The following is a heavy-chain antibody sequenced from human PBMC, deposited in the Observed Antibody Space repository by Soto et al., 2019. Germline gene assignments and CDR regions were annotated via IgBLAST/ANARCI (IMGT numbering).Heavy chain of an antibody. V-gene: IGHV4-59*01. CDR3: ARATTPFGATKF. CDR2: ISYGGST. J-gene: IGHJ6*02. Sequence: SETLSLTCIVSGGSISSYYWSWIRRPPGKGLEWVGYISYGGSTNYNPSLKSRVTISVDTSKNQFSLTLTSVTAADTAVYYCARATTPFGATKFRGQGSSVPVSS. CDR1: GGSISSYY. D-gene: IGHD5-12*01.